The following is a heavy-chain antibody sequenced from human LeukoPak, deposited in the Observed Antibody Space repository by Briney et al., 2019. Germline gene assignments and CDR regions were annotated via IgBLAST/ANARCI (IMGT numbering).Heavy chain of an antibody. V-gene: IGHV5-51*01. CDR3: VRRGYCDGTGGCHSNPFDI. D-gene: IGHD2/OR15-2a*01. J-gene: IGHJ3*02. CDR2: VYHGDSDT. Sequence: GESLKISCKGSGYSFTSGYSFAVYWIGWVRQMPGKGLEWMGIVYHGDSDTRYSPSFQGQVTISVDTSISTAYLQWSSLKASDTAIYYCVRRGYCDGTGGCHSNPFDIWGQGTMVTVSS. CDR1: GYSFTSGYSFAVYW.